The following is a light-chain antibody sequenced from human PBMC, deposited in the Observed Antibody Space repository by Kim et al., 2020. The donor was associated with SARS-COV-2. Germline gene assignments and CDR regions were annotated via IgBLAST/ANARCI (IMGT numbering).Light chain of an antibody. CDR2: GAS. CDR1: ESVGSN. CDR3: QQYNDWPR. Sequence: LSGSPGERATRSCRASESVGSNVAWYQQKSGQAPRLLMFGASTRANGIPGRFSGSGSGTEFTLTITSLQSEDFAVYYCQQYNDWPRFGQGTKLEI. J-gene: IGKJ2*01. V-gene: IGKV3-15*01.